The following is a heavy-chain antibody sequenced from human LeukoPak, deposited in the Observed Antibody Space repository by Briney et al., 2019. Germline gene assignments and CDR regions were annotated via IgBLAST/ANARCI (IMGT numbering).Heavy chain of an antibody. J-gene: IGHJ4*02. Sequence: GGSLRLSCAASGFTFSNYWMHWVRQAPGKGLVRVSRISGDGSKTNYADSVKGRFTISRDNAKNTLYLQMNSLRAEDTALYYCARDLVGDNCDTFDCWGQGTLVTVSS. D-gene: IGHD1-20*01. V-gene: IGHV3-74*01. CDR1: GFTFSNYW. CDR3: ARDLVGDNCDTFDC. CDR2: ISGDGSKT.